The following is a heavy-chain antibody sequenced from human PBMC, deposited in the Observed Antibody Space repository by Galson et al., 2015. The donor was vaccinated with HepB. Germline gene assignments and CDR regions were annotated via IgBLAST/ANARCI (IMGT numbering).Heavy chain of an antibody. Sequence: SVKVSCKASGYTFTSYGISWVRQAPGQGLEWMGWISAYNGNTNYAQKLQGRVTMTTDTSTSTAYMELRSLRSDDTAVYYCARAVYYDILTGNYFDYWGQGTLVTVSS. CDR2: ISAYNGNT. J-gene: IGHJ4*02. CDR1: GYTFTSYG. CDR3: ARAVYYDILTGNYFDY. D-gene: IGHD3-9*01. V-gene: IGHV1-18*01.